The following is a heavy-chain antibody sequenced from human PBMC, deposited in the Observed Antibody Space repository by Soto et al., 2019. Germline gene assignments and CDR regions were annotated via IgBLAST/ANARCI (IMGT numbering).Heavy chain of an antibody. V-gene: IGHV4-59*01. CDR1: GGSISSYY. J-gene: IGHJ4*02. Sequence: SETLSLTCTVSGGSISSYYWSWIRQPPGKGLEWIGYIYYSGSTNYNPSLKSRVTISVDTSKNQFSLKLSSVTAADTAVYYCARVVAAAGSLDYWGQGTLVTVSS. CDR2: IYYSGST. CDR3: ARVVAAAGSLDY. D-gene: IGHD6-13*01.